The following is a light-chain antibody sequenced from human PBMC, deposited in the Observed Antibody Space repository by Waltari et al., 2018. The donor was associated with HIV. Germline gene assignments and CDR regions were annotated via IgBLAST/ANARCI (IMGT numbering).Light chain of an antibody. CDR2: RNI. J-gene: IGLJ1*01. Sequence: QSVLTQPPSASGTPGQRVTISCSGSYSNIGSDNVYWYQHLPGTATKLLIYRNIQRPSVVPDRFSGSTSGASAYPAISGLRSEDEADYYCTGWDASLSEYVFGPGTRVTV. V-gene: IGLV1-47*01. CDR3: TGWDASLSEYV. CDR1: YSNIGSDN.